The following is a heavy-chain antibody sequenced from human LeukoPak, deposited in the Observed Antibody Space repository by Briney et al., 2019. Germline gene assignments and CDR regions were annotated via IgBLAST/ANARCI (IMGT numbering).Heavy chain of an antibody. D-gene: IGHD3-3*01. Sequence: ASVKVSCKASGYTFTSYYMYWVRQAPGQGLEWMGIINISGGNTNYAQKFQGRVTMTRDMSTSTVYMELSSLRSEDTAIYYCARGPHIRTYDRDNWFDPWGQGTLVTVSS. V-gene: IGHV1-46*01. CDR3: ARGPHIRTYDRDNWFDP. CDR1: GYTFTSYY. J-gene: IGHJ5*02. CDR2: INISGGNT.